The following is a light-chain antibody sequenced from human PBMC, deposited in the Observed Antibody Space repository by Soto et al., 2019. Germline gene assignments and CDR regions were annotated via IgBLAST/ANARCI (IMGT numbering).Light chain of an antibody. CDR1: QSISSW. CDR3: QQYSRYSYT. Sequence: DIQMTQSPSTLSASVGDRVTITCRASQSISSWLAWYQQKPGTAPKLLIYKASSLQSGVPSRFSGSGSGTEFTLTISSMQPQNFATSSCQQYSRYSYTFGQGTKLEIK. J-gene: IGKJ2*01. CDR2: KAS. V-gene: IGKV1-5*03.